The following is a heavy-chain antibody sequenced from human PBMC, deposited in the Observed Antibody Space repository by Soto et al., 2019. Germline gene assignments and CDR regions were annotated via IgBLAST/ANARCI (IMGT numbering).Heavy chain of an antibody. V-gene: IGHV3-23*01. CDR1: VFTFSTYA. CDR3: AHPRGFGVFDAYDI. CDR2: ISNSGGTI. Sequence: PGWSLRLSCASSVFTFSTYAMSWVRQAPGKGLEWVSAISNSGGTIYYADSVQGRFTISRDNSLNTLFLQMHSLRIEDTAVYYCAHPRGFGVFDAYDIWGQGTMVTVSS. J-gene: IGHJ3*02. D-gene: IGHD2-15*01.